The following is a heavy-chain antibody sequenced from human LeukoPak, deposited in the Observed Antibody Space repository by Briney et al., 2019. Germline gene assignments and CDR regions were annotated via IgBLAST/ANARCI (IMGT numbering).Heavy chain of an antibody. J-gene: IGHJ4*02. CDR1: GFTFSSYD. CDR2: ISSSSSYI. V-gene: IGHV3-21*01. CDR3: ARDLYRIVVVPHYFDY. D-gene: IGHD3-22*01. Sequence: PGGSLRLSCAASGFTFSSYDMTWVRQAPGRGLEWVSSISSSSSYIYYADSVKGRFTISRDNAKNSLYLQMNSLRAEDTAVYYCARDLYRIVVVPHYFDYWGQGTLVTVSS.